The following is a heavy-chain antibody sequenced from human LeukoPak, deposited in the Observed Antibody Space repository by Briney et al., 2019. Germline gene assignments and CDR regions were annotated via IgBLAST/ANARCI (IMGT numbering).Heavy chain of an antibody. J-gene: IGHJ6*02. CDR2: IYYSGST. D-gene: IGHD2-15*01. CDR1: GGSISSYY. V-gene: IGHV4-59*01. Sequence: SETLSLTCTVSGGSISSYYWSWIQQPPGKGLEWIGYIYYSGSTNYNPSLKSRVTISVDTSKNQFSLKLSSVTAADTAVYYCARYSRYCSGGSCYFDSPQFYYYYGMDVWGQGTTVTVSS. CDR3: ARYSRYCSGGSCYFDSPQFYYYYGMDV.